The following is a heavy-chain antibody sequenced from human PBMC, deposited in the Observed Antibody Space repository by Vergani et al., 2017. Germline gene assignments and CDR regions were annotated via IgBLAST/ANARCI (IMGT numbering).Heavy chain of an antibody. CDR3: ARGCASNRCPARGTFEI. CDR1: GDSLTSDFFY. CDR2: VHSSGST. Sequence: QVQLQESGPGPVKPSQTLSLTCSVSGDSLTSDFFYWTWIRQPAGTRLEWIGRVHSSGSTHYNPSLEGRVSVSMDTAKNEFSLVPQSVTAADTAVYFCARGCASNRCPARGTFEIWGRGTLVTVSS. D-gene: IGHD2/OR15-2a*01. J-gene: IGHJ3*02. V-gene: IGHV4-61*02.